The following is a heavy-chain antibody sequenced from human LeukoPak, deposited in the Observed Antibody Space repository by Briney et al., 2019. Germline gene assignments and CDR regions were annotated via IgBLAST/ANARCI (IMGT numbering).Heavy chain of an antibody. Sequence: SETLSLTCTVSGGSISRYYWSWIRQPPGKGLEWIGHIYYSGTTTYNPSLKSRAIISVDTSKNQFSLKFNSVTAADTAVYYCARDGDSGSHTRAFDYWGQGTLVTVSS. J-gene: IGHJ4*02. CDR1: GGSISRYY. V-gene: IGHV4-59*01. CDR2: IYYSGTT. D-gene: IGHD1-26*01. CDR3: ARDGDSGSHTRAFDY.